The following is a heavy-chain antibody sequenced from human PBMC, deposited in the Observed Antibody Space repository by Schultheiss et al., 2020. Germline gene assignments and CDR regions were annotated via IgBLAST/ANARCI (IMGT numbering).Heavy chain of an antibody. CDR2: INHRGTT. V-gene: IGHV4-34*01. CDR3: ARVPVNDFVWASYRRMDV. D-gene: IGHD3-16*02. CDR1: GGSFSGYY. Sequence: SETLSLTCAVYGGSFSGYYWSWIRQPPGKGLEWIGDINHRGTTSYNPSLKSRVTISGKTSKSQFSLKLASVTAADTATYYCARVPVNDFVWASYRRMDVWGQGTTVTVSS. J-gene: IGHJ6*02.